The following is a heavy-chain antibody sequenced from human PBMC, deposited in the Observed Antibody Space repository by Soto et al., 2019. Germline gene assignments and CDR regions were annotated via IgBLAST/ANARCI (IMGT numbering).Heavy chain of an antibody. D-gene: IGHD1-26*01. J-gene: IGHJ5*01. CDR1: RFTFSAFA. CDR3: AKDAVPYNGKWDWFDS. V-gene: IGHV3-23*01. CDR2: IGGGGADT. Sequence: DVQLLESGGGLVQPGGSLTLSCAASRFTFSAFAMSWVRQAPGKGLEWVSAIGGGGADTYYADSVKGRFTISRDNSKNTLYLQMNSLRDEDTAVYYCAKDAVPYNGKWDWFDSWGQGTLVTVSS.